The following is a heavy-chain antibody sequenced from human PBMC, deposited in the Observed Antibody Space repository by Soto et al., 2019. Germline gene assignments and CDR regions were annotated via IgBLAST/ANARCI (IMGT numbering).Heavy chain of an antibody. J-gene: IGHJ4*01. CDR3: AGLGTTVSAFDY. D-gene: IGHD1-7*01. CDR2: IFNTATT. CDR1: GGSITSGTW. V-gene: IGHV4-4*02. Sequence: SETLSLTCAVSGGSITSGTWWNWVRQPPGRGLEWIGEIFNTATTNYNTSLTSRVTISVDRSKHLFSLTLRSVTAADTAVYYCAGLGTTVSAFDYWGHGTQVTVSS.